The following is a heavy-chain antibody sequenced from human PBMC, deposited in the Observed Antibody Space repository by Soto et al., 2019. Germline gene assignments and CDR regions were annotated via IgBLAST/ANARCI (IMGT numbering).Heavy chain of an antibody. Sequence: SSETLSLTCTVSGDSISSYYWSWIRQPPGKGLEWIGYIYYSGCTNYNPSLKSRVTISVDTSKNQFSLRLSSVTAADTAVYYCANYDSSGFGIWGWGQGTLVTVSS. J-gene: IGHJ4*02. V-gene: IGHV4-59*01. D-gene: IGHD3-22*01. CDR1: GDSISSYY. CDR2: IYYSGCT. CDR3: ANYDSSGFGIWG.